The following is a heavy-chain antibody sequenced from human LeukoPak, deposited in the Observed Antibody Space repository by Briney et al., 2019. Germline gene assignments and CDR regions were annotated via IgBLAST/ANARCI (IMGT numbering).Heavy chain of an antibody. CDR1: GGSISSYY. Sequence: SETLSLTCTVSGGSISSYYWSWIRQPPGKGLEWIGYIYYSGSTNYNPSLKSRVTISVDTSKNQFSLKLSSVTAADTAVYYCARSNYYGSGSYYNVWFDPWGQGTLVTVSS. D-gene: IGHD3-10*01. V-gene: IGHV4-59*08. CDR3: ARSNYYGSGSYYNVWFDP. J-gene: IGHJ5*02. CDR2: IYYSGST.